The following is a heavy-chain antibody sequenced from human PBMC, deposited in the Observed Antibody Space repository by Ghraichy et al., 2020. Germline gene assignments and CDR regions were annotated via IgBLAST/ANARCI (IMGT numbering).Heavy chain of an antibody. CDR3: AKEQGGHVEARIFDY. CDR1: GFTFSSYA. V-gene: IGHV3-23*01. Sequence: GGSLRLSCAASGFTFSSYAMSWVRQAPGKGLEWVSTISSAGGTNYADSVKGRFTISRDNSKNTLFLQMNSLGAEDTALYYCAKEQGGHVEARIFDYWGQGTLVTVSS. CDR2: ISSAGGT. D-gene: IGHD6-6*01. J-gene: IGHJ4*02.